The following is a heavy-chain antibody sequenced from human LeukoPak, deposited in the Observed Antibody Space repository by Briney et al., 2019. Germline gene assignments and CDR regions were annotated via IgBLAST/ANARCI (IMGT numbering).Heavy chain of an antibody. D-gene: IGHD6-19*01. Sequence: SETLSLTCTVSGGSISSYYWSWIRQPPGKGLEWIGYIYYSGSTNYNPSLKSRVTISVDTSKNQFSLKLSPVTAADTAVYYCAALYSSGWSQFDPWGQGTLVTVSS. CDR3: AALYSSGWSQFDP. CDR2: IYYSGST. J-gene: IGHJ5*02. V-gene: IGHV4-59*01. CDR1: GGSISSYY.